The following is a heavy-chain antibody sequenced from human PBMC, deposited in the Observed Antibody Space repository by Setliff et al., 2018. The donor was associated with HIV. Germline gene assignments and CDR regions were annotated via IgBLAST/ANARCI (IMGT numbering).Heavy chain of an antibody. J-gene: IGHJ4*02. D-gene: IGHD3-9*01. V-gene: IGHV3-48*03. CDR3: ATNFLYDILTGYFPYQFDH. Sequence: PGGSLRLSCAASGFTFSSYEMNWVRQAPGKGLEWLSSISSSGSTIYYADSVKGRFTVSRDNAKNSLYLQMNSLRAEDTAVYYCATNFLYDILTGYFPYQFDHGGQGTLVTVSS. CDR1: GFTFSSYE. CDR2: ISSSGSTI.